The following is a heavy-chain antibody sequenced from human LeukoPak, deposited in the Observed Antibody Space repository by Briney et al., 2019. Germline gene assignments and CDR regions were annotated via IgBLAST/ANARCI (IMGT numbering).Heavy chain of an antibody. CDR2: IYTSGST. Sequence: PSETLSLTCTVSGGSISSGNYYWSWIRQPAGKGLEWIGRIYTSGSTNYNPSLKSRVTISVDTSKNQFSLKLSSVTAADTAVYYCASITMMEDAFDIWGQGTMVTVSS. CDR1: GGSISSGNYY. D-gene: IGHD3-22*01. J-gene: IGHJ3*02. V-gene: IGHV4-61*02. CDR3: ASITMMEDAFDI.